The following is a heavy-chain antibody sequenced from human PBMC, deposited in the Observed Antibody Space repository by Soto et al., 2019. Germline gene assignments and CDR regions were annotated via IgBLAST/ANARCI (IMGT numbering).Heavy chain of an antibody. V-gene: IGHV3-23*01. J-gene: IGHJ6*04. D-gene: IGHD3-10*01. CDR1: GFTFSSYV. CDR2: ISGSGGST. CDR3: AKDSDYSGSQGMDV. Sequence: GGSLRLSCAASGFTFSSYVMSWVRQAPGKGLEWVSTISGSGGSTYYADSVKGRFTISRDNSKNTLYLQMNSLRAEDTAVYYCAKDSDYSGSQGMDVWGKGTTVTVSS.